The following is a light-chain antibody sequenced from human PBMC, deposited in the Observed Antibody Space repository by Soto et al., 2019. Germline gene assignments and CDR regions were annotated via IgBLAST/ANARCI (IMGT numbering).Light chain of an antibody. CDR3: QQSYNTPTT. CDR1: QSISTY. J-gene: IGKJ2*01. Sequence: DIQMTQSPSSLSASVGDRVTITCRASQSISTYLNWYQQKPGKAPNLLIYGSSSLHSGVPSRFSGSGSGTDFTLTITNLQTGDFATYYCQQSYNTPTTFGQGTKVDIK. V-gene: IGKV1-39*01. CDR2: GSS.